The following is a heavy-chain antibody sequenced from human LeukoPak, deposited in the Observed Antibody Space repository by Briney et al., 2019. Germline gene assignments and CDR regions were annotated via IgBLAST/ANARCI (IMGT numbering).Heavy chain of an antibody. V-gene: IGHV5-51*07. Sequence: GESLKISCKGSGYSFTSYWIGWVDQMPGKGLEWMGLIYPGDFDTRYSPSFQGQVTISAAKSISTAYLQWSSLKASDTAMYYCARRSVVVTAPFDYWGQGTLVTVSS. CDR3: ARRSVVVTAPFDY. J-gene: IGHJ4*02. D-gene: IGHD2-21*02. CDR1: GYSFTSYW. CDR2: IYPGDFDT.